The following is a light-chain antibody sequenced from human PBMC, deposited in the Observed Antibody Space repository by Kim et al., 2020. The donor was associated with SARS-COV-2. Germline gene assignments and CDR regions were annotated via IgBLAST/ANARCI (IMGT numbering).Light chain of an antibody. J-gene: IGLJ3*02. V-gene: IGLV7-46*01. CDR1: TGAVTSGHY. CDR2: DTN. CDR3: FLSYGDARRV. Sequence: GGTVTVTCGSNTGAVTSGHYPYWFQQKPGQAPRTLIYDTNNKHSWTPARFSGALLGGKAALTLSGAQPEDEADYYCFLSYGDARRVFGGGTKLTVL.